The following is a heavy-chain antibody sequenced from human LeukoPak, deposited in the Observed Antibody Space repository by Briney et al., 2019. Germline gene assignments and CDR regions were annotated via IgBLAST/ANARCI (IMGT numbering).Heavy chain of an antibody. Sequence: GSLRLSCAASGFTFSSYWMSWVRQAPGKGLEWVGRIKSKTDGGTTDYAAPVKGRFTISRDDSKNTLYLQMNSLKTEDTAVYYCTTDIVVVPAALKNYAGFDYWGQGTLVTVSS. D-gene: IGHD2-2*01. CDR2: IKSKTDGGTT. J-gene: IGHJ4*02. V-gene: IGHV3-15*01. CDR1: GFTFSSYW. CDR3: TTDIVVVPAALKNYAGFDY.